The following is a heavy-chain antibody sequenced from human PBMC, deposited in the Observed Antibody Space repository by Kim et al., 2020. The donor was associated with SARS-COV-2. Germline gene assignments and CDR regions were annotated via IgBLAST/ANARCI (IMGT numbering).Heavy chain of an antibody. CDR1: GGSISSYY. D-gene: IGHD3-10*01. J-gene: IGHJ4*02. CDR3: ARGWFGERTDY. CDR2: IYYSGST. V-gene: IGHV4-59*01. Sequence: SETLSLTCTVSGGSISSYYWSWIRQPPGKGLEWIGYIYYSGSTNYNPSLKSRVTISVDTSKNQFSLKLSSVTAADTAVYYCARGWFGERTDYWGQGTLVTVSS.